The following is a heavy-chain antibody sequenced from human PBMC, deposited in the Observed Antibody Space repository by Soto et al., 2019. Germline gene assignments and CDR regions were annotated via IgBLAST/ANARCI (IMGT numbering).Heavy chain of an antibody. D-gene: IGHD3-9*01. CDR3: ARGYGYFPQRPKFDP. CDR2: INHSGST. Sequence: SETLSLTCAVYGGSFSGYYWSWIRQPPGKGLEWIGEINHSGSTNYNPSLKSRVTISVDTSKNQFSLKLSSVTAADTAVYYCARGYGYFPQRPKFDPWGQGTLVTVSS. V-gene: IGHV4-34*01. CDR1: GGSFSGYY. J-gene: IGHJ5*02.